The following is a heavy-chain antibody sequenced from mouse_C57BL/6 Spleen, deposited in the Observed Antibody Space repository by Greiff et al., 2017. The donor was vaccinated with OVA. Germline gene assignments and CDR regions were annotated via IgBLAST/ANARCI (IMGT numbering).Heavy chain of an antibody. D-gene: IGHD1-1*01. J-gene: IGHJ4*01. Sequence: VQLQQPGAELVRPGTSVKLSCKASGYTFTSYWMHWVKQRPGQGLEWIGVIDPSDSYTNYNQKFKGKATLTVDTSSSTAYMQLSSLTSEDSAVYNCARRYYGSSYYYAMDYWGQGTSVTVSS. CDR2: IDPSDSYT. CDR1: GYTFTSYW. V-gene: IGHV1-59*01. CDR3: ARRYYGSSYYYAMDY.